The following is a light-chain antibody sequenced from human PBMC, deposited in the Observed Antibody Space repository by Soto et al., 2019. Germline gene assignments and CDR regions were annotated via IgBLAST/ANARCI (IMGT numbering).Light chain of an antibody. Sequence: IQITQSPSSLSASVGDRVTITCRASQSISSYLNWYQQKPGKAPKLLIYAASSLQSGVPSRFSGSGSGTDFTLTISSLQHEDFANYYCQQSYSTPITFGQGTRLEIK. CDR1: QSISSY. V-gene: IGKV1-39*01. CDR3: QQSYSTPIT. J-gene: IGKJ5*01. CDR2: AAS.